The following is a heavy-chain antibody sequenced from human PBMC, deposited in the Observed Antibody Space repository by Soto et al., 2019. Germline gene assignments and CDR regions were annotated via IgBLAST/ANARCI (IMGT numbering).Heavy chain of an antibody. D-gene: IGHD2-21*02. CDR3: ASTYCGGDCWPGTFDY. CDR2: ISYDGSNK. V-gene: IGHV3-30*03. J-gene: IGHJ4*02. Sequence: QVQLVESGGGVVQPGRSLRLSCEASGFTFSSYGMHWVRQAPGKGLEWVAVISYDGSNKYYADSVKGRFTISRDNSKNTLYLQMNSLRAEDTAVYYCASTYCGGDCWPGTFDYWGQGTLVTVSS. CDR1: GFTFSSYG.